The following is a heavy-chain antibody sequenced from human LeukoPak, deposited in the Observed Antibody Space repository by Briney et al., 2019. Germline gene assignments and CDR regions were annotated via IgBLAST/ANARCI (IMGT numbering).Heavy chain of an antibody. CDR3: ARWANSIDY. D-gene: IGHD5-18*01. J-gene: IGHJ4*02. V-gene: IGHV3-7*01. CDR2: IKQNGSET. Sequence: GGSLRLSCAASGFTLSGYWMSWVRQAPGKGLEWVANIKQNGSETFYADSVRGRFTISRDNAKNSQYLQMNSLRVEDTAVYYCARWANSIDYWGQGALVTVSS. CDR1: GFTLSGYW.